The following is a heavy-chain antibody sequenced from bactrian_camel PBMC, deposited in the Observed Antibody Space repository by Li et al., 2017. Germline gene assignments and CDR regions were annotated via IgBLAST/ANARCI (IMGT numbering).Heavy chain of an antibody. D-gene: IGHD6*01. Sequence: HVQLVEYGGGSVQTGGSLKLSCTVRTGLTHQYCMAWFRQVPGKQREGIAAIYTVTGSTAYADSVKGRFTISQDIAKKTLYLQLNSLKTEDTAVYYCASSAVAAGPPAGAHWGQGTQVTVS. CDR2: IYTVTGST. J-gene: IGHJ4*01. CDR3: ASSAVAAGPPAGAH. CDR1: TGLTHQYC. V-gene: IGHV3S54*01.